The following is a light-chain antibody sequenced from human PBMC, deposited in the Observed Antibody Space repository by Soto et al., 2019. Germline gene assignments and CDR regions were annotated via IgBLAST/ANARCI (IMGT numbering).Light chain of an antibody. J-gene: IGLJ2*01. CDR2: EVT. CDR3: SSYTSRSTVV. Sequence: QSALTQPASVSGSPGQSITISCTGTSSDVGGYNYGSWYQQHPGKAPKLMIYEVTKRSSGVSNRFSGSKSGNTASLTISGLQAEDEADYYCSSYTSRSTVVFGGGTKLPVL. V-gene: IGLV2-14*01. CDR1: SSDVGGYNY.